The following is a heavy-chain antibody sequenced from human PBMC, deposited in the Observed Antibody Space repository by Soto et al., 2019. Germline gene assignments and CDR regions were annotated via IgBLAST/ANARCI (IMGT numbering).Heavy chain of an antibody. J-gene: IGHJ2*01. D-gene: IGHD5-12*01. CDR2: IYYSGST. V-gene: IGHV4-31*03. CDR3: ARRRGHFDL. CDR1: GGFISSGGYY. Sequence: QVQLQESGPGLVKPSQTLSLTCTVSGGFISSGGYYWSWIRQHPGKGLEWIGYIYYSGSTYYNPTLKSRVSTSIDTSKNQFSLKLNTVSAADTAVYYCARRRGHFDLWGRGTLGTVSS.